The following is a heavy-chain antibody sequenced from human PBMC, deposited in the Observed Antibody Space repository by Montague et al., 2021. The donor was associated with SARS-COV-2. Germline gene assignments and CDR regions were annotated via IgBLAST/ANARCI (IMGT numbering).Heavy chain of an antibody. D-gene: IGHD3-3*01. CDR1: GGSITSYY. CDR2: VYTGGST. V-gene: IGHV4-4*07. J-gene: IGHJ4*02. Sequence: SETLSLTCTVTGGSITSYYCSWVWLPAWKGLECVWLVYTGGSTNSNPSLKSRVTMSVDTSTNQFPLKLTSVTAAATALYYCAGGYRWWGYSSWGQGTLVTVSS. CDR3: AGGYRWWGYSS.